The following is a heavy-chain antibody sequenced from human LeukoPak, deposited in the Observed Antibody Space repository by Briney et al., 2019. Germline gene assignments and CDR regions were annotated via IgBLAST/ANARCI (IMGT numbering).Heavy chain of an antibody. D-gene: IGHD4-17*01. Sequence: GGSLRLSCAASGFTFSTYSMHWVRQAPGKGLEWVSSISSSDGGYIYYADSVKGRFTISRDNAKDSLYLQMKSLRAEDTAVYYCARDWFDGDYDRFDYWGQGTLVTVSS. V-gene: IGHV3-21*01. J-gene: IGHJ4*02. CDR2: ISSSDGGYI. CDR3: ARDWFDGDYDRFDY. CDR1: GFTFSTYS.